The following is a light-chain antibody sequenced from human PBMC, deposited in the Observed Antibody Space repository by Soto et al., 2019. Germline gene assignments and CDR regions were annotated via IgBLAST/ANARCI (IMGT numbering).Light chain of an antibody. CDR1: ERISDY. Sequence: DIQMTQSPSSLSASVGDRVTISCRASERISDYLAWYQQKPGKAPKLLINTASSLRSGVPSRFSGSGSGTDFTLTIDSLQPEDFATYYCQQSYSIPWTFGQGTKVDIK. CDR2: TAS. J-gene: IGKJ1*01. V-gene: IGKV1-39*01. CDR3: QQSYSIPWT.